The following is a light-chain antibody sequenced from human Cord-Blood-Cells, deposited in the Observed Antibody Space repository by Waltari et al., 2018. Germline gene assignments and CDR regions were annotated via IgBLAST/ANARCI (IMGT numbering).Light chain of an antibody. V-gene: IGLV2-14*01. CDR1: SSDVGGTNY. CDR3: SSYTSSSTVV. CDR2: DVS. J-gene: IGLJ2*01. Sequence: QSALTQPASVSGSPGQSITIACTGTSSDVGGTNYVSWYQQHPGKAPKLMSYDVSNRPSGVSNRFSGSKSGNTASLTISGLQAEDEADYYCSSYTSSSTVVFGGGTKLTVL.